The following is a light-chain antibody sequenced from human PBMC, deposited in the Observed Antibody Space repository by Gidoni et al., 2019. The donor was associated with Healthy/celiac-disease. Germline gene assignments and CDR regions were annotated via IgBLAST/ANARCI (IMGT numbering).Light chain of an antibody. Sequence: SYELTQPLSVSVALGQTARITCGGNNIGSNNEHWYQQKPGQAPVLVIYRDSNRPSGIPERFSGSNSGNTATLTISRAQAGDEADYYCQVWDSSTAHYVFGTGTKVTVL. CDR1: NIGSNN. J-gene: IGLJ1*01. CDR3: QVWDSSTAHYV. CDR2: RDS. V-gene: IGLV3-9*01.